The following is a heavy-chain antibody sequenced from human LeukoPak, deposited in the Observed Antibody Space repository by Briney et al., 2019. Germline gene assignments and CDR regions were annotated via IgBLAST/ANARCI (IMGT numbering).Heavy chain of an antibody. J-gene: IGHJ3*02. CDR3: ASGHDSSGYFGSYAFDI. D-gene: IGHD3-22*01. Sequence: PGESLKISCKTSGYSFTDYWIGWVRQMPGKGLEWMGFIYPGDSDTRYSPSFQGQVTISADKSISTAYLQWSSLKASDTAMYYCASGHDSSGYFGSYAFDIWGQGTMVTVSS. CDR1: GYSFTDYW. CDR2: IYPGDSDT. V-gene: IGHV5-51*01.